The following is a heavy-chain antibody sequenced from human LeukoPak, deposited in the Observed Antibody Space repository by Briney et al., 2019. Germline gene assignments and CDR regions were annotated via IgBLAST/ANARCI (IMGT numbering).Heavy chain of an antibody. CDR1: GGSFSGYY. J-gene: IGHJ4*02. V-gene: IGHV4-34*01. CDR3: ARRTSSGGYFDY. CDR2: IYYSVST. Sequence: ASETLSLTCAVYGGSFSGYYWSWIRQPPGKGLEWIGSIYYSVSTYYNPSLKSRVTISVDTSKNQFSLRLTSVTAADTAVYYCARRTSSGGYFDYWGQGTLVTVSS. D-gene: IGHD2-2*01.